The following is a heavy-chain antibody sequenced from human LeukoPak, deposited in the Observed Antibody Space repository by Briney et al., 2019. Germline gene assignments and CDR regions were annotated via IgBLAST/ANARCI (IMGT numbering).Heavy chain of an antibody. Sequence: PGGSLRLSCAASGFTFSNYGILWVRQAPGKGLEGLAVIWAEGINKYYVDSVKGLFTICRDNAKNTLYLQMNSLRADDTAVYYCARSKYRSSSYYFDYWGQGSLVTVSS. CDR3: ARSKYRSSSYYFDY. D-gene: IGHD6-13*01. V-gene: IGHV3-33*01. J-gene: IGHJ4*02. CDR1: GFTFSNYG. CDR2: IWAEGINK.